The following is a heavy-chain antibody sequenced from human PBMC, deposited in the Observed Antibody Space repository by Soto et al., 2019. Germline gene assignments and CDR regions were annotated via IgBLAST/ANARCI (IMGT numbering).Heavy chain of an antibody. V-gene: IGHV3-23*01. CDR2: ISADGTGT. D-gene: IGHD1-1*01. Sequence: GGSLRLSCAASGFTFSTYAMSWVRQAPGKGLDWVSTISADGTGTYYVDSVKGRFTISRDNSKNTLYLQMNRLRAEDTAAYYCANDKPGITILAAIDYWGQGTQVTVSS. J-gene: IGHJ4*02. CDR3: ANDKPGITILAAIDY. CDR1: GFTFSTYA.